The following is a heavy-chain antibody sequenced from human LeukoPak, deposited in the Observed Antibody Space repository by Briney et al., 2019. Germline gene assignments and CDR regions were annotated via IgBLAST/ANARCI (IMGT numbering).Heavy chain of an antibody. CDR1: GGSFSGYY. J-gene: IGHJ3*02. CDR2: INHSGST. V-gene: IGHV4-34*01. D-gene: IGHD4-17*01. Sequence: SETLSLTCAVYGGSFSGYYWSWIRQPPGKGLEWIGEINHSGSTNYNPSLKSRVTISVDTSKNQFSLKLSSVTAADTAVYYCARAATTVTTSGDAFDIWGQGTMVTVSS. CDR3: ARAATTVTTSGDAFDI.